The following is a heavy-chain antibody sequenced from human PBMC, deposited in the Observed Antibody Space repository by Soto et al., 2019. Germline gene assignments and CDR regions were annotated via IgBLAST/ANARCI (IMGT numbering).Heavy chain of an antibody. V-gene: IGHV2-5*01. J-gene: IGHJ5*02. D-gene: IGHD1-7*01. CDR3: AHKDDQANYFDP. Sequence: QITFKESGPTLVKPTQPLTLTCTYSGFAISTGGVGVGWIRHPPGRALKWLALTYWNDDIRYSPSLSSRLTITKGTSNKPVVLIMTNMDPVYTSKYYCAHKDDQANYFDPRHQATLVTVSS. CDR1: GFAISTGGVG. CDR2: TYWNDDI.